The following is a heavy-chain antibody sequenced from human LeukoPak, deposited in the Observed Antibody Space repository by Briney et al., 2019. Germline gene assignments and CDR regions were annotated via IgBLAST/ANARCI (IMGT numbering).Heavy chain of an antibody. CDR2: INPNSGGT. Sequence: ASVKVSCKASGYTLTGYYMHWVRQAPGQGLEWMGRINPNSGGTNYAQKFQGRVTMTRDTSISTAYMELSRLRSDDTAVYYCARMKMATQTLDWGQGTLVTVSS. CDR1: GYTLTGYY. J-gene: IGHJ4*02. V-gene: IGHV1-2*06. D-gene: IGHD5-24*01. CDR3: ARMKMATQTLD.